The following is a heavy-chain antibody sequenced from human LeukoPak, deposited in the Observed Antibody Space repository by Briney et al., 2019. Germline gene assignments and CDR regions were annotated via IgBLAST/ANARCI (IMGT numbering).Heavy chain of an antibody. D-gene: IGHD3-22*01. V-gene: IGHV3-53*01. CDR3: ARENYYDRNWFDP. CDR1: GFTVSSNY. J-gene: IGHJ5*02. Sequence: GGSLRLSCAASGFTVSSNYMSWVRQAPGKGLEWVSVIYSGGSTYYADSVKGRFTISRDNSKNTLYLQMNCLRAEDTAVYYCARENYYDRNWFDPWGQGTLVTVSS. CDR2: IYSGGST.